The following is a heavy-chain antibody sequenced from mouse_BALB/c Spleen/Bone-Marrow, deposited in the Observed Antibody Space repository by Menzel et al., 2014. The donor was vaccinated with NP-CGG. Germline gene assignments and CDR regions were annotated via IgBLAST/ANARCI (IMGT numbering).Heavy chain of an antibody. D-gene: IGHD1-1*01. CDR1: GFNIKDTY. J-gene: IGHJ3*01. CDR2: IDPANGNT. V-gene: IGHV14-3*02. Sequence: VQLQQSGAEPVKPGASVKLSCTASGFNIKDTYMHWVKQRPEQGLEWIGRIDPANGNTKYDPKFQGKATITADTSSNTAYLQLSSLTSEDTAVYYCASYYYGSSSFAYWGQGTLVTGSA. CDR3: ASYYYGSSSFAY.